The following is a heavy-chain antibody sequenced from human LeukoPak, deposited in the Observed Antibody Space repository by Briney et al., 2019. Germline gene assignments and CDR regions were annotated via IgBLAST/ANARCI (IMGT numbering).Heavy chain of an antibody. CDR3: ARGIDHSGWYEIGVFDY. CDR1: GGSISSGGYY. J-gene: IGHJ4*02. D-gene: IGHD6-19*01. CDR2: IYYSGST. Sequence: PSETLSLTCTVSGGSISSGGYYWSWIRQHPGKGLEWIGYIYYSGSTYYNPSLKSRVTISVDTSKNQFSLKLSSVTAADTAVYYCARGIDHSGWYEIGVFDYWGQGTLVTVSS. V-gene: IGHV4-31*03.